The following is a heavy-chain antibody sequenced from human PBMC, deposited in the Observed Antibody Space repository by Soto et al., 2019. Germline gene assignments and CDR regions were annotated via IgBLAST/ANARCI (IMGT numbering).Heavy chain of an antibody. CDR3: ARGGSSTANWIDP. CDR1: GDAIYIGGYY. Sequence: TSETLSLTCTVSGDAIYIGGYYWTWIRQHPGKGLEWIGYIYHTGKTYYNPSLESRVTMSVDTSKNQFSLKSASVTAADTAVYYCARGGSSTANWIDPWGQGTLVTVSS. J-gene: IGHJ5*02. D-gene: IGHD2-2*01. CDR2: IYHTGKT. V-gene: IGHV4-31*03.